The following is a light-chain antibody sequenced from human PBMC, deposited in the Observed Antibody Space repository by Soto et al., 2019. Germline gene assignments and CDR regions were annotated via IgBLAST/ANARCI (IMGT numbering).Light chain of an antibody. J-gene: IGKJ3*01. CDR2: GAS. CDR3: QQYNDWPPFT. V-gene: IGKV3-15*01. Sequence: EIVMTQSPATLSVSPGERATLSCRASPTVSSNLAWYQQKPGQAPRLLIHGASTRAAGIPARFSGSGSGTEFTLTISSLQSEDFAVYYCQQYNDWPPFTGGPGTRVDIK. CDR1: PTVSSN.